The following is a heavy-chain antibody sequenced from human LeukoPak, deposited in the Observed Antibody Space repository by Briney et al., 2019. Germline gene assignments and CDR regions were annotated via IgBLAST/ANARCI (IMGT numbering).Heavy chain of an antibody. V-gene: IGHV1-24*01. CDR1: GYTFTGYH. J-gene: IGHJ3*02. Sequence: ASVKVSCKASGYTFTGYHMHWVRQAPGQGLEWMGGFDPEDGETVYAQKFQGRVTMTEDTSTDTAYMELSSLRSEDTAVYYCASSRLDNWNYEDAFDIWGQGTMVTVSS. D-gene: IGHD1-7*01. CDR3: ASSRLDNWNYEDAFDI. CDR2: FDPEDGET.